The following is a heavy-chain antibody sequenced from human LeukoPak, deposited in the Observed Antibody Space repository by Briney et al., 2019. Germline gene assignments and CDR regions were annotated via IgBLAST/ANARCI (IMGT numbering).Heavy chain of an antibody. Sequence: PGGSLRLSCAASGFTVKDNFMSWVRQAPGKGLEWVSVLYSGGATYYADSVKGRFTISRDNSKNIVFLRMNDLRTEDTAFYYCTRDSANYHFAYWGQGALVTVSS. CDR3: TRDSANYHFAY. V-gene: IGHV3-66*01. CDR2: LYSGGAT. J-gene: IGHJ4*02. CDR1: GFTVKDNF. D-gene: IGHD4/OR15-4a*01.